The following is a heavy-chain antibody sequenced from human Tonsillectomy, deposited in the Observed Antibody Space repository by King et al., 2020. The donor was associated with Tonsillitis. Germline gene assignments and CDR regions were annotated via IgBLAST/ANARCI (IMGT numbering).Heavy chain of an antibody. CDR3: ASLQRGYCTNGVCFPFAY. D-gene: IGHD2-8*01. Sequence: VQLPQWGAGLLKPSETLSLTCAVYGGSFSGYYWSWIRQPPGKGLEWIGEINHSGSTNYNPSLKSRVTISVDTSKNQCSLKLSSVTAADTAVYYWASLQRGYCTNGVCFPFAYWGQGTLVTVSS. CDR2: INHSGST. CDR1: GGSFSGYY. V-gene: IGHV4-34*01. J-gene: IGHJ4*02.